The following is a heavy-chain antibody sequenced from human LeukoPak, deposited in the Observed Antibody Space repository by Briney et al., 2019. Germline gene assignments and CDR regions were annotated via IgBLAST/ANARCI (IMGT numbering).Heavy chain of an antibody. CDR3: ASGYTSRGDY. V-gene: IGHV3-48*01. D-gene: IGHD5-18*01. J-gene: IGHJ4*02. CDR2: ITSSSSTI. CDR1: GFTFSSYN. Sequence: PGGSLRLSCAASGFTFSSYNMNWVRQAPGKGLEWVSFITSSSSTIYYADSVKGRFTISRDNAQNSLYLQMNSLRLEDTAVYYCASGYTSRGDYWGQGTLVTVSS.